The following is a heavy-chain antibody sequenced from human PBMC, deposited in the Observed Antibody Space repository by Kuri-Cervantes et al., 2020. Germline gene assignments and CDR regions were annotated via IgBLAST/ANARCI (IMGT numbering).Heavy chain of an antibody. CDR1: GFTFDDYD. V-gene: IGHV3-9*01. CDR2: ITSKSDSV. CDR3: ARDADHYYYYYYMDV. Sequence: SLKISCAASGFTFDDYDMHWVRQAPGMGLEWVSGITSKSDSVRYADSVRGRFTVSRDNAKNFVYLQMNSLRAEDTAVYYCARDADHYYYYYYMDVWGKGTTVTVSS. J-gene: IGHJ6*03.